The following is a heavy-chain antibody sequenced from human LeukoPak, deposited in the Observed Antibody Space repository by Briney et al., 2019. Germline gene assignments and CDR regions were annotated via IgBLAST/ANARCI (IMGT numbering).Heavy chain of an antibody. CDR3: ATYYYDSSGYSPLFY. D-gene: IGHD3-22*01. V-gene: IGHV1-18*01. J-gene: IGHJ4*02. CDR1: GYTFTSYG. Sequence: ASVKVSCKASGYTFTSYGISWVRQAPGQGLEWMGWISAYNGNTNYAQKLQGRVTMTTDTSTSTAYMELRSLRSEDTAVYYCATYYYDSSGYSPLFYWGQGTLVTVSS. CDR2: ISAYNGNT.